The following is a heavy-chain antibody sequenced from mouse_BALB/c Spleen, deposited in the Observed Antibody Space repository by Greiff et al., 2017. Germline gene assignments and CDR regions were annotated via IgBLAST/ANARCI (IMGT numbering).Heavy chain of an antibody. Sequence: EVQLVESGGGLVQPGGSLKLSCAASGFTFSSYTMSWVRQTPEKRLEWVAYISNGGGSTYYPDTVKGRFTISRDNAKNTLYLQMSSLKSEDTAMYYCARRQDLDYWGQGTSVTVSS. V-gene: IGHV5-12-2*01. J-gene: IGHJ4*01. CDR1: GFTFSSYT. D-gene: IGHD6-1*01. CDR2: ISNGGGST. CDR3: ARRQDLDY.